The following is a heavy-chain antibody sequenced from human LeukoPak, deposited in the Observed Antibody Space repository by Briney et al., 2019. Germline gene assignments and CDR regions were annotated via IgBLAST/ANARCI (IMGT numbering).Heavy chain of an antibody. CDR2: INHSGST. CDR1: GGSFSGYY. D-gene: IGHD6-19*01. Sequence: PSETLSLTCAVYGGSFSGYYWSWIRQPPGKGLEWIGEINHSGSTNYNPSLKSRVTISVDTSKSQFSLKLSSVTAADTAVYYCARAVAVAGTLSFDYWGQGTLVTVSS. J-gene: IGHJ4*02. CDR3: ARAVAVAGTLSFDY. V-gene: IGHV4-34*01.